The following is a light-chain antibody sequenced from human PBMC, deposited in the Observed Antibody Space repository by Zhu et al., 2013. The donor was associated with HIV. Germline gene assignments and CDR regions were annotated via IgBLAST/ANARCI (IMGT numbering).Light chain of an antibody. CDR3: AAWDDSLSGRV. V-gene: IGLV1-44*01. Sequence: QSVLTQPPSASGTPGQRVTISCSGSSSNIGTNTVNWYQQFPGTAPKLLIYTNNQRPSGVPDRFSGSTSGTSASLAISGLQSDDEAVYYCAAWDDSLSGRVFGGGTTLTVL. CDR2: TNN. J-gene: IGLJ3*02. CDR1: SSNIGTNT.